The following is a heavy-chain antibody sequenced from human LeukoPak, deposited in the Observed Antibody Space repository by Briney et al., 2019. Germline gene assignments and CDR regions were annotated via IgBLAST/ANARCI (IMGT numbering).Heavy chain of an antibody. CDR2: IYYSRST. V-gene: IGHV4-59*01. CDR3: ARGGGLYCSSTSCSIDY. Sequence: SETLSLTFTVPGGSISSYYWTWIQQPPGKGLELIGYIYYSRSTNYNASLKSRVTISVDTSKNQFSLKLSSVTAADTAVYYCARGGGLYCSSTSCSIDYWGQGTLVTVSS. CDR1: GGSISSYY. D-gene: IGHD2-2*01. J-gene: IGHJ4*02.